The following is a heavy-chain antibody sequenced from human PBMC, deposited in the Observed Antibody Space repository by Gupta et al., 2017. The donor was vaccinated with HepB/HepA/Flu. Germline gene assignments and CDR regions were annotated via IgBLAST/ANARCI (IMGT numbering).Heavy chain of an antibody. CDR1: GFTFSDFG. D-gene: IGHD4-23*01. V-gene: IGHV3-30*18. CDR2: ISYDGSNK. J-gene: IGHJ4*02. CDR3: ANEDYDGNSAAH. Sequence: QVQLVESGGGVVQPGRSLRLSCAASGFTFSDFGMHWVRQTPGKGLEWGAVISYDGSNKYYRDSVKGRFTISRDNSKNTVYLQMNSLRAEDTAMYYCANEDYDGNSAAHWGQGTRVTVSS.